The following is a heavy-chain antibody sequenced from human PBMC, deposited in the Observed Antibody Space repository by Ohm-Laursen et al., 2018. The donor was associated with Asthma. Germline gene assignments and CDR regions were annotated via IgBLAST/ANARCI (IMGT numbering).Heavy chain of an antibody. D-gene: IGHD4-17*01. Sequence: SLRLSCTASGFSFSSYAMNWVRQAPGKGLEWVSIITGSGGSTYYADSVKGRFTVSRDNSKNTLYLQMNSLRAEDTAVYYCTRGGHYGSYFDYWGQGTLVTVSS. CDR1: GFSFSSYA. CDR3: TRGGHYGSYFDY. J-gene: IGHJ4*02. CDR2: ITGSGGST. V-gene: IGHV3-23*01.